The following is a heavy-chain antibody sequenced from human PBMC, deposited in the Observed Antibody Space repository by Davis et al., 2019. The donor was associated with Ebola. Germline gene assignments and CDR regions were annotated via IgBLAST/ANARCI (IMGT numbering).Heavy chain of an antibody. CDR1: GYTFTGYY. CDR2: INPNSGGT. CDR3: ASRGDVRFLEFYGMDV. D-gene: IGHD3-3*01. J-gene: IGHJ6*02. V-gene: IGHV1-2*04. Sequence: ASVKVSCKASGYTFTGYYMHWVRQAPGQGLEWMGWINPNSGGTNYAQKFQGWVTMTRDTSISTAYMELSRLRSEDTAVYYCASRGDVRFLEFYGMDVWGQGTTVTVSS.